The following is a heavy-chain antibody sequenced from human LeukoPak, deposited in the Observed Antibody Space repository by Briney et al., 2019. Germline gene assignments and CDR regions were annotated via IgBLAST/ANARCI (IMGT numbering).Heavy chain of an antibody. CDR3: ARDDAMIVAIDY. CDR1: GYTFTSYY. D-gene: IGHD3-22*01. V-gene: IGHV1-46*01. CDR2: INPSGGST. Sequence: ASVKVSCKASGYTFTSYYMHWVRQAPGQGLEWMGIINPSGGSTSCAQKFQGRVTMTRDTSTSTVYMELSSLRSEDTAVYYCARDDAMIVAIDYWGQGTLVTVSS. J-gene: IGHJ4*02.